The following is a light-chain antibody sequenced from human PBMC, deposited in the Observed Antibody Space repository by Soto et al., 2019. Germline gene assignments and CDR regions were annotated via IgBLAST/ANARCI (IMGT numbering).Light chain of an antibody. Sequence: DIQMTQSPSTLSASVGDRVTITCRASQSISSWLAWYQQKPGKAPKLLIYKASSLEGGVPSRFSGSGSGTEFTLTISSLQPDDFATYYCQQYNNYPWTF. J-gene: IGKJ1*01. CDR1: QSISSW. CDR2: KAS. V-gene: IGKV1-5*03. CDR3: QQYNNYPWT.